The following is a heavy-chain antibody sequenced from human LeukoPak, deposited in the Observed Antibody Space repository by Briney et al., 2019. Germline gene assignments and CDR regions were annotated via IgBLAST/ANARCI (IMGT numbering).Heavy chain of an antibody. CDR3: ARGRAPYQPLLYPPRYYYYYYMDV. V-gene: IGHV4-39*07. CDR1: GPSISNTIYY. D-gene: IGHD2-2*02. CDR2: THYRAST. J-gene: IGHJ6*03. Sequence: PSETLSLTCSVSGPSISNTIYYWAWVRQPPGKGLDWIGSTHYRASTYYNPSLLSRVTISTDTSKNQFSLKLSSVTAADTAVYYCARGRAPYQPLLYPPRYYYYYYMDVWGKGTTVTVSS.